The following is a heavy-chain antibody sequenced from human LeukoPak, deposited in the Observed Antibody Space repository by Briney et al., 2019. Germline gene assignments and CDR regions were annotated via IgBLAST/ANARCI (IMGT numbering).Heavy chain of an antibody. D-gene: IGHD6-13*01. CDR2: ISYDGSNK. Sequence: PGGSLRLSCVASGVTVNGYALHWVRQAPGKGLEWVAVISYDGSNKYYADSVKGRFTISRDNSKNTLYLQMNSLRAEDSAVYYCAKGWAYWGSSWSLPYYYYMDVWGKGTTVTISS. CDR1: GVTVNGYA. CDR3: AKGWAYWGSSWSLPYYYYMDV. V-gene: IGHV3-30*04. J-gene: IGHJ6*03.